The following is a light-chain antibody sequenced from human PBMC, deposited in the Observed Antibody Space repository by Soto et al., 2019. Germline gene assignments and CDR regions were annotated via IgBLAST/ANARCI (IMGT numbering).Light chain of an antibody. CDR3: QQYGSSPLT. Sequence: IVLTQSPGTLSLSPGERATLSCRASQRVSSSYLAWYQQKPGQAPRLVIYGASTRATGIPDRFSGSGAGTDFTLTISRLEPEDFAVYYCQQYGSSPLTFGGGTKVDI. CDR2: GAS. V-gene: IGKV3-20*01. J-gene: IGKJ4*01. CDR1: QRVSSSY.